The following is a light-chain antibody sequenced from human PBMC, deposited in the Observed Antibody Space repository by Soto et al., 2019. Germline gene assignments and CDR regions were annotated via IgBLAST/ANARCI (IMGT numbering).Light chain of an antibody. J-gene: IGKJ4*01. Sequence: EIVLTQSPATLSLSPGERATLSCRASQSVSSYLAWYQQKPGQAPRLLIYDASNRATGIPARFSGSASGTDFTLTIRRLQPEDFAVYYCQQRSNWPPLTFGGGTKVEIK. CDR1: QSVSSY. CDR3: QQRSNWPPLT. V-gene: IGKV3-11*01. CDR2: DAS.